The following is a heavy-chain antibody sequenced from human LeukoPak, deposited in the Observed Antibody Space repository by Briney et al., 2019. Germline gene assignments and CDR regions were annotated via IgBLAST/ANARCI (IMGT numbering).Heavy chain of an antibody. CDR2: ISGSGGST. CDR1: GFTCSSYA. J-gene: IGHJ3*02. Sequence: AGGYLRLSCAAYGFTCSSYAMSWLRHAPGKGLEWVAAISGSGGSTYYADSVKGRFTVSRDNSKNTLYLQMNSLNAEDTAVYYCAKEIISGNPLLRRSESGYSGPDYRSFDNWGQGTMVTVSS. D-gene: IGHD5-12*01. CDR3: AKEIISGNPLLRRSESGYSGPDYRSFDN. V-gene: IGHV3-23*01.